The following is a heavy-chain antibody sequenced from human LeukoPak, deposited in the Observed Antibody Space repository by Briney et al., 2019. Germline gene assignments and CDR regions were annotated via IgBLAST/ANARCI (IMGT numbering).Heavy chain of an antibody. CDR2: IKSKTDGGTT. D-gene: IGHD6-13*01. V-gene: IGHV3-15*01. CDR3: TTAPYSSSRGFDY. Sequence: KSGGSLRLSCAASGFTFSNAWMSWVRQAPGKGLEWVGRIKSKTDGGTTDYAAPVKGRFTISRDDSKNTLYLQMNSLKTEDTAVYYCTTAPYSSSRGFDYWGQGTLVTVSS. J-gene: IGHJ4*02. CDR1: GFTFSNAW.